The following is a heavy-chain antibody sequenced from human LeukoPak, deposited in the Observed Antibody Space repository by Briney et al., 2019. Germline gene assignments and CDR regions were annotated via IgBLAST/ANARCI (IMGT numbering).Heavy chain of an antibody. CDR3: ARGCFMAYGSGSHYNVCPGFDP. V-gene: IGHV4-61*02. CDR1: GGSISSGSYY. Sequence: ASETLSLTCTVSGGSISSGSYYWSWIRQPAGKGLEWIGRIYTSGSTNYNPSLKSRVTISVDTSKNQFSLKLSSVTAADTAVYYCARGCFMAYGSGSHYNVCPGFDPWGQGTLVTVSS. D-gene: IGHD3-10*01. J-gene: IGHJ5*02. CDR2: IYTSGST.